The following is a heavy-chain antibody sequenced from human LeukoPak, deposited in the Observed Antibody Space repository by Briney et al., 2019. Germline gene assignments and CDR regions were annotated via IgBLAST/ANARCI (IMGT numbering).Heavy chain of an antibody. D-gene: IGHD4-17*01. Sequence: ASVKVSCKASGYTFTDYYMHWVRQAPGQGVEWMGWIDPNGGGTKYAQKFRGRVTMTRDTSISTAYMELSRLRSDDTAVYYCASLYGDYVSSDYWGQGTLVSVSS. V-gene: IGHV1-2*02. CDR1: GYTFTDYY. CDR3: ASLYGDYVSSDY. CDR2: IDPNGGGT. J-gene: IGHJ4*02.